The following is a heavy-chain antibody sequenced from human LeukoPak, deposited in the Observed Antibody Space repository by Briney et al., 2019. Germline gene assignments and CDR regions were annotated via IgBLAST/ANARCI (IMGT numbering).Heavy chain of an antibody. CDR1: GFTFSSSG. V-gene: IGHV3-33*01. CDR3: ARASIVFGELSIYYYHGMDV. D-gene: IGHD3-10*02. J-gene: IGHJ6*04. Sequence: PGRSLRLSCAASGFTFSSSGMHWIRQAPGKGLELAAVIWYDGSNKYYADSVNGRFTISSDNSKYTLYLQMNSLRAEDTALYYCARASIVFGELSIYYYHGMDVWGKGTTVTISS. CDR2: IWYDGSNK.